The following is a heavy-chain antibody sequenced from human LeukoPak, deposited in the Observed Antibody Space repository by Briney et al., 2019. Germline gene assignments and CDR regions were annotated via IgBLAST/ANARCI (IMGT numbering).Heavy chain of an antibody. Sequence: GGSLRLSCAASGFTFSSYEMNWVRQAPGKGLEWVSYISSSGSTIYYADPVKGRFTISRDNAKNSLYLRMNSLRAEDTADYYFGELGITMIGGVWGKGTTVTISS. CDR2: ISSSGSTI. CDR3: GELGITMIGGV. J-gene: IGHJ6*04. CDR1: GFTFSSYE. D-gene: IGHD3-10*02. V-gene: IGHV3-48*03.